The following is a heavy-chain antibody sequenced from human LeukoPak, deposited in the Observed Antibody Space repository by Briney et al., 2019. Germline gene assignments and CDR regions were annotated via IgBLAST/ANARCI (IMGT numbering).Heavy chain of an antibody. V-gene: IGHV3-23*01. CDR2: ISGSGGST. D-gene: IGHD3-10*01. CDR3: AKAPYGSGSSLFDY. J-gene: IGHJ4*02. CDR1: GFTFSSYG. Sequence: GGSLRLSCAASGFTFSSYGMSWVRQAPGKGLEWVSAISGSGGSTYYADSVKGRFTISRDNSKNTLYLQMNSLRAEDTAVYYCAKAPYGSGSSLFDYWGQGTLVTVSS.